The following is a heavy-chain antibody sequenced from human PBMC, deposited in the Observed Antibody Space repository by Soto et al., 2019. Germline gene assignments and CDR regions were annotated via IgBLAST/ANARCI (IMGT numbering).Heavy chain of an antibody. CDR3: ARFGSGWSRGGSWFDP. CDR2: IYYSGST. V-gene: IGHV4-31*03. D-gene: IGHD6-19*01. Sequence: ASETLSLTCTVSGGSISSGGYYWSWIRQHPGKGLEWIGYIYYSGSTNYNPSLKSRVTISVDKSKNQFSLKLSSVTAADTAVYYCARFGSGWSRGGSWFDPWGQGTLVTVSS. CDR1: GGSISSGGYY. J-gene: IGHJ5*02.